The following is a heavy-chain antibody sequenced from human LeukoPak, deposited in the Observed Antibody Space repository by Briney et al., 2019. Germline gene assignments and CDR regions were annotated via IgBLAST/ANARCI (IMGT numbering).Heavy chain of an antibody. CDR1: GFTFSSYW. V-gene: IGHV3-74*01. D-gene: IGHD4-17*01. CDR3: ARGANYGDYDDYFDY. Sequence: GGSLRLSCAASGFTFSSYWMHWVPQAPGKGLVWVSRINSDGSSTSYADSVKGRFTISRDNPKNTLYLQMNSLRAEDTAVYYCARGANYGDYDDYFDYWGQGTLVTVSS. CDR2: INSDGSST. J-gene: IGHJ4*02.